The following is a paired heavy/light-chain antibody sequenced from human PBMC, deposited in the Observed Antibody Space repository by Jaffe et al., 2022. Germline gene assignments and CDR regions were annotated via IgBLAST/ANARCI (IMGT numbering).Heavy chain of an antibody. D-gene: IGHD3-22*01. J-gene: IGHJ2*01. CDR1: GFIFSNYE. Sequence: DVQLVESGGGLVQPGGSLRLSCATSGFIFSNYEMNWVRQAPGKGLEWVSHISSSGYTTYYADSVKGRFTISRDNAESSLYLHMSSLRAEDTAFYYCARVRRDSSLYWYFDLWGRGTLVTVSS. CDR3: ARVRRDSSLYWYFDL. V-gene: IGHV3-48*03. CDR2: ISSSGYTT.
Light chain of an antibody. CDR2: ENN. J-gene: IGLJ2*01. CDR1: SSNIGNNY. V-gene: IGLV1-51*02. Sequence: QSVLTQPPSVSAAPGQKVTISCSGSSSNIGNNYVSWYQQLPGTAPRLLIYENNKRPSEIPDRFSGSKSGTSATLGITGLQTGDEADYYCGTWDSSLSVGVVFGGGTKLTVL. CDR3: GTWDSSLSVGVV.